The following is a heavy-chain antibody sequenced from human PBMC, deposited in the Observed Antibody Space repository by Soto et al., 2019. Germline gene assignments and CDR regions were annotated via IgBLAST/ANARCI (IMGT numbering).Heavy chain of an antibody. CDR2: INHSGSA. CDR1: GGSFSGYI. D-gene: IGHD2-15*01. Sequence: QVQLQQWGAGLLKPSETLSLTCAVSGGSFSGYIWSWVRQSPGKGLQWIGQINHSGSANYNPSLKSRVTISLHPSNSQFSLELSSVTAADTAVYYCARGLISDSPYSGGWYYFDYWGQGTLVTVSS. V-gene: IGHV4-34*01. CDR3: ARGLISDSPYSGGWYYFDY. J-gene: IGHJ4*02.